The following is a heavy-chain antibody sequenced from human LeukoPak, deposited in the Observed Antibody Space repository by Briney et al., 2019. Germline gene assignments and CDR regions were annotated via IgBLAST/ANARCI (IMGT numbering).Heavy chain of an antibody. CDR2: IHSSGST. D-gene: IGHD6-19*01. J-gene: IGHJ4*02. Sequence: SETLSLTCTVSGGSISSSSYYWTWIRQPPGKGLEWIGYIHSSGSTNYTPSLKSRVTMSIDTSKNQFSLMLSSVTAADTAVYYCARGVGSGWSDYWGQGTLVTVSS. V-gene: IGHV4-61*01. CDR1: GGSISSSSYY. CDR3: ARGVGSGWSDY.